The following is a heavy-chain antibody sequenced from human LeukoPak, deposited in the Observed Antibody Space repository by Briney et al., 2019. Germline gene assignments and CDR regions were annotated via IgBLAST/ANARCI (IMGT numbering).Heavy chain of an antibody. CDR2: IYHSGST. J-gene: IGHJ4*02. CDR3: ARHITPYSSILYFDY. V-gene: IGHV4-39*01. D-gene: IGHD2-2*01. CDR1: GGSISRSTYY. Sequence: PSETLSLTCTVSGGSISRSTYYWGWIRQPPGKGLEWIGNIYHSGSTYYNPSLKSRVTISVDTSKNQFSLKLSSVTAADTAVYYCARHITPYSSILYFDYWGQGTLVTVSS.